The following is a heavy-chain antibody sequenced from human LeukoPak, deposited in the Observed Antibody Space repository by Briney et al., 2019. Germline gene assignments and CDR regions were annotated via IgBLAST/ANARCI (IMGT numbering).Heavy chain of an antibody. Sequence: PGGSLRLSCAASGFTFSTYWMHWVRQAPGKGLVWVSRINSDGSSTSYADSVKGRFTISRDNAKNTLYLQMISLRAEDTAVYYCANYGSVSYFAYWGQGTLVTVSS. CDR3: ANYGSVSYFAY. CDR1: GFTFSTYW. J-gene: IGHJ4*02. CDR2: INSDGSST. V-gene: IGHV3-74*01. D-gene: IGHD3-10*01.